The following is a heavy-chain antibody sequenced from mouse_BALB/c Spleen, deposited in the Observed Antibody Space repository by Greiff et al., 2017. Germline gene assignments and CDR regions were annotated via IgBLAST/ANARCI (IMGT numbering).Heavy chain of an antibody. CDR1: GYAFSSYW. J-gene: IGHJ3*01. CDR3: ARYDPFAY. V-gene: IGHV1-80*01. D-gene: IGHD2-3*01. Sequence: VQLQQSGAELVRPGSSVKISCKASGYAFSSYWMNWVKQRPGQGLEWIGQIYPGDGDTNYNGKFKGKATLTADKSSSTAYMQLSSLTSEDSAVYFCARYDPFAYWGQGTLVTVSA. CDR2: IYPGDGDT.